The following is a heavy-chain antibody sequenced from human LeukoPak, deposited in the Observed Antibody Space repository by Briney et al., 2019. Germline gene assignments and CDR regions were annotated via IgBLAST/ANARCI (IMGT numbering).Heavy chain of an antibody. D-gene: IGHD2-2*02. V-gene: IGHV4-34*01. CDR2: INHSGST. J-gene: IGHJ5*02. CDR3: ASIVVVPAAIIISGWFDP. CDR1: GGSFSGYY. Sequence: SETLSLTCAVYGGSFSGYYWSWIRQPPGKGLEWIGEINHSGSTNYNPSLKSRVTISVDTSKNQFSLKLSSVTAADTAVYYCASIVVVPAAIIISGWFDPWGQGTLVTVSS.